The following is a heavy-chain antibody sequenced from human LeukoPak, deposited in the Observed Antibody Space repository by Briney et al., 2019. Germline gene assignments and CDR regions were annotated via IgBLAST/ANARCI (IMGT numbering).Heavy chain of an antibody. CDR3: ATTGRYCSGGSCYSRGYYYGMDV. CDR1: GYTLTELS. Sequence: GASVKVPCKVSGYTLTELSMHWVRQAPGKGLEWRGGFNPEDGETIYAQKFQGRVTMTEDTSTDTAYMELSSLRSEDTAVYYCATTGRYCSGGSCYSRGYYYGMDVWGQGTTATVSS. J-gene: IGHJ6*02. D-gene: IGHD2-15*01. V-gene: IGHV1-24*01. CDR2: FNPEDGET.